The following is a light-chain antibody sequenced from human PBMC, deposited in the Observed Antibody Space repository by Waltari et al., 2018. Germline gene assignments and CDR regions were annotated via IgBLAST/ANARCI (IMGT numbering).Light chain of an antibody. Sequence: ELVLTLSLATLSLSPGERATLSCRASQSVSRYLAWYQQKPGQAPRLLIYDASNRATGIPARFSGSGAGTDFTLTISSREPEDVAVYYCQQRSNWITFGQGTRLEIK. J-gene: IGKJ5*01. CDR1: QSVSRY. V-gene: IGKV3-11*01. CDR3: QQRSNWIT. CDR2: DAS.